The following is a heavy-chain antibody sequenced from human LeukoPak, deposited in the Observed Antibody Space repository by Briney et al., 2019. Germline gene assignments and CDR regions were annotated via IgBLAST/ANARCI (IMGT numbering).Heavy chain of an antibody. Sequence: ASVKVSCKASGYTFTNYDINGVRQAPGQGPEGVGWMNPNSGNTGYAQSFQGRVDMTRDPSITTAYMELSSLRSEDTAVYFCARSGFATNSHFDNWGQGTLVTVSS. CDR1: GYTFTNYD. CDR3: ARSGFATNSHFDN. CDR2: MNPNSGNT. V-gene: IGHV1-8*01. J-gene: IGHJ4*02. D-gene: IGHD1-26*01.